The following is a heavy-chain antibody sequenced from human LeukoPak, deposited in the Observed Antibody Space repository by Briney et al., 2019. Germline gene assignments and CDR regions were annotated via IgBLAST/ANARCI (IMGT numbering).Heavy chain of an antibody. CDR3: ARASGVYYGMGV. D-gene: IGHD6-25*01. V-gene: IGHV3-30-3*01. Sequence: GGSLRLSCAASGFTFSSYAMHWVRQAPGKGLEWVAVISYDGSNKYYADSVKGRFTISRDNSKNTLFLQMNSLRAEDTAVYYCARASGVYYGMGVWGQGTTVTVSS. CDR2: ISYDGSNK. CDR1: GFTFSSYA. J-gene: IGHJ6*02.